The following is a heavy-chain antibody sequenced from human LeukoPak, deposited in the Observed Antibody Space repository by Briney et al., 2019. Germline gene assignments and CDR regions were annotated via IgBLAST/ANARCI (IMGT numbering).Heavy chain of an antibody. CDR2: IYYSGST. CDR1: GDSISSTNYY. J-gene: IGHJ4*02. Sequence: SETLSLTCFVSGDSISSTNYYWGWIRQPPGKGLEWIGSIYYSGSTYYNPSLESRVTISVDTSKYQFSLKLSSVTAAETAVYYCATSGWYLLPGVYWGQGTLVTVSS. D-gene: IGHD6-19*01. V-gene: IGHV4-39*01. CDR3: ATSGWYLLPGVY.